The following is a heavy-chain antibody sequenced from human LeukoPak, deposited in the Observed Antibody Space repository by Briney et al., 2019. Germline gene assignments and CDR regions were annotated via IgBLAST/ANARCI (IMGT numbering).Heavy chain of an antibody. CDR3: ARDGIAAPRPSYYYYMDV. J-gene: IGHJ6*03. D-gene: IGHD6-6*01. CDR1: GYTFTGYY. Sequence: VASVKVSCKASGYTFTGYYMHWVRQAPGQGLEWMGWINPNSGGTNYAQKFQGRVTMTRDTSISTAYMELSRLRSDDTAVYYCARDGIAAPRPSYYYYMDVWGKGTTVTVSS. CDR2: INPNSGGT. V-gene: IGHV1-2*02.